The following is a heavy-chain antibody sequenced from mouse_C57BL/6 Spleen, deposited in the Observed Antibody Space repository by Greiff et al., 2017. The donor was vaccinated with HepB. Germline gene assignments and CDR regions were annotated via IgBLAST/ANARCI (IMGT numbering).Heavy chain of an antibody. CDR1: GFSFNTYA. V-gene: IGHV10-1*01. J-gene: IGHJ4*01. CDR2: IRSKSNNYAT. CDR3: VRHGTTRPYAMDY. D-gene: IGHD5-5*01. Sequence: EVQRVESGGGLVQPKGSLKLSCAASGFSFNTYAMNWVRQAPGKGLEWVARIRSKSNNYATYYADSVKDRFTISRDDSESMLYLQMNNLKTEDTAMYYCVRHGTTRPYAMDYWGQGTSVTVSS.